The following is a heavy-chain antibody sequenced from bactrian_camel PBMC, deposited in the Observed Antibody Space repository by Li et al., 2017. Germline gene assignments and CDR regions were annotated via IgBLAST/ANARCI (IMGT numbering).Heavy chain of an antibody. D-gene: IGHD6*01. Sequence: HVQLVESGGGSVQAGGSLKLSCKDVSPSGDIFSNCAMGWYRQAPGKERERVSTVDHHGNINADSVKGRFTISLENAVNDNGKNTMYLQLNALLPEDTAMYFCVLVPYSCQTWSWAWPRDWGQGTQVTVS. V-gene: IGHV3S53*01. J-gene: IGHJ4*01. CDR2: VDHHGNI. CDR1: GDIFSNCA. CDR3: VLVPYSCQTWSWAWPRD.